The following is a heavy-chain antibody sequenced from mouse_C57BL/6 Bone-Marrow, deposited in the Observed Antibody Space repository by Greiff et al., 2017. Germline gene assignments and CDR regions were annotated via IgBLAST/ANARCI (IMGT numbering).Heavy chain of an antibody. V-gene: IGHV1-52*01. J-gene: IGHJ2*01. CDR1: GYTFTSYW. D-gene: IGHD2-12*01. CDR2: IDPSDSET. CDR3: ARRGCYVLDY. Sequence: VKLQQPGAELVRPGSSVKLSCKASGYTFTSYWMHWVKQRPIQGLEWIGNIDPSDSETHYNQKFKDKATLTVDKSSSTAYMQLSSLTSEDSAVYYCARRGCYVLDYWGQGTTLTVSS.